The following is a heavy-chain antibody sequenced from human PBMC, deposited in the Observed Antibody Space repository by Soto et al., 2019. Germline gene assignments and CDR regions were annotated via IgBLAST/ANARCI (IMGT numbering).Heavy chain of an antibody. D-gene: IGHD5-12*01. V-gene: IGHV3-66*01. Sequence: GGSLRLSCAASGFIVTNNYMSWVRQAPGNGLEWVSVLYSGGSTYYADSVNGRFNISRYNSKNTLYLQMNSLIFEDTAVYYCARNSGPKAFFDYWGQGTLVTAPQ. CDR3: ARNSGPKAFFDY. CDR2: LYSGGST. CDR1: GFIVTNNY. J-gene: IGHJ4*02.